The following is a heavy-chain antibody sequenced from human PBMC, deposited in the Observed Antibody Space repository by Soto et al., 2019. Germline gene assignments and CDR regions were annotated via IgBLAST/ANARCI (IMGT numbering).Heavy chain of an antibody. CDR3: ARDRTYEGPDATRYYGMDV. V-gene: IGHV3-53*01. Sequence: GRSRRLSCAVSGCTVRRNYTNRVRQARSKWVEWVSIIYSGSPTYHADSVKGRFTISRDTAENSVHLQMNSLRVEDTAVYFCARDRTYEGPDATRYYGMDVWGQGTTVTVS. CDR2: IYSGSPT. J-gene: IGHJ6*02. CDR1: GCTVRRNY. D-gene: IGHD2-2*01.